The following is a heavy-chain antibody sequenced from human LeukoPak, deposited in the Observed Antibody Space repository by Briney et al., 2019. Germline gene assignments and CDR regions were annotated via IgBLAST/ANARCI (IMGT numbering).Heavy chain of an antibody. CDR1: GYTFTSYD. V-gene: IGHV1-8*01. J-gene: IGHJ6*02. Sequence: GASVKVSCKASGYTFTSYDINWVRQATGQGLEWMGWMNPNSGNTGYAQKFQGWVTMTRDTSISTAYMELSRLRSDDTAVYYCARGDYDILTGRPYDGMDVWGQGTTVTVSS. D-gene: IGHD3-9*01. CDR2: MNPNSGNT. CDR3: ARGDYDILTGRPYDGMDV.